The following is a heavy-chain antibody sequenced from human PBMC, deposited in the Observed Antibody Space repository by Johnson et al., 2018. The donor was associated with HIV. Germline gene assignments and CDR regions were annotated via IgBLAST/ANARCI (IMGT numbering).Heavy chain of an antibody. Sequence: QVQLVESGGALVQPGGSLRLSCIGSGFTFSHNWMSWVRQAPGKGLEWVAVISYDGSNKYYADSVKGRFTISRDNSKNTLYLQMDSLRAEDTALYYCARGVIGEGATGGAFDIWGQGTMVTVSS. J-gene: IGHJ3*02. D-gene: IGHD3-16*02. CDR1: GFTFSHNW. CDR2: ISYDGSNK. CDR3: ARGVIGEGATGGAFDI. V-gene: IGHV3-30-3*01.